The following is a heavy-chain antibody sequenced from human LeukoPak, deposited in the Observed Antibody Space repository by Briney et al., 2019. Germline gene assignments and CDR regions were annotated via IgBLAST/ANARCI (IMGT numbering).Heavy chain of an antibody. CDR1: AFTVSSNY. CDR3: ARALDYGDYFDY. J-gene: IGHJ4*02. CDR2: IYSGGST. Sequence: PGGSLRLSCAASAFTVSSNYMSWDRQAPGKGLEWVSVIYSGGSTYYADSVKGRFTISRDNSKNTLYLQMNSLRAEDTAVYYCARALDYGDYFDYWGQGTLVTVSS. V-gene: IGHV3-53*01. D-gene: IGHD4-17*01.